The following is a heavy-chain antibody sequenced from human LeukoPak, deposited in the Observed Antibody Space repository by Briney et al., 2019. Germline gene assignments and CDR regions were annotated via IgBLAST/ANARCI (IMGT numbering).Heavy chain of an antibody. CDR2: ISGSGGST. D-gene: IGHD3-10*01. J-gene: IGHJ4*02. Sequence: GGSLRLSCAASGFTFSSYAMSWVRQAPGKGLEWVSAISGSGGSTNYADSVKGRFTISRDNSKNTLYLQMNSLRAEDTAVYYCAKPGLWFGELSNYFDYWGQGTLVTVSS. CDR3: AKPGLWFGELSNYFDY. V-gene: IGHV3-23*01. CDR1: GFTFSSYA.